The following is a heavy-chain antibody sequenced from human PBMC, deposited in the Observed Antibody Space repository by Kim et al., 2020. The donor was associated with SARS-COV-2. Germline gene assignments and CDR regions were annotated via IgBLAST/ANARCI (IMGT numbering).Heavy chain of an antibody. CDR1: GFTFSSYV. CDR2: ISYDGSNK. CDR3: ASQHRIVVV. V-gene: IGHV3-30*03. Sequence: GGSLRLSCAASGFTFSSYVMHWVRQAPGKGLEWVAVISYDGSNKYYADSVKGRFTISRDNSKNTLYLQMNSLRAEDTAVYYCASQHRIVVVWGQGTLVTVSS. J-gene: IGHJ4*02. D-gene: IGHD3-22*01.